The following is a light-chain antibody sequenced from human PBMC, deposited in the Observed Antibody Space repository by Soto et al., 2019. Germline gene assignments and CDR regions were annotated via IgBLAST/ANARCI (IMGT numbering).Light chain of an antibody. V-gene: IGKV3-20*01. CDR1: QSVSSSY. CDR2: GAS. Sequence: EIVLTQSPGTLSLSPGERATLSCRASQSVSSSYLAWCQQKPGQAPRLLIYGASSRATGIPDRFSGSGSGTDFTLTINRLEPEDFAVYYCEQYDKSITFGGGTKVDI. J-gene: IGKJ4*01. CDR3: EQYDKSIT.